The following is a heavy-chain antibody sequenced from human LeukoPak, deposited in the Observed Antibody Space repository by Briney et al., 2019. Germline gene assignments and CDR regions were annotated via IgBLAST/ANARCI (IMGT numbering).Heavy chain of an antibody. D-gene: IGHD4-23*01. CDR3: ARAIRWSPYYFDY. CDR1: GFTLDDYG. V-gene: IGHV3-20*04. CDR2: INWNGGST. Sequence: GGSLRLSCAASGFTLDDYGMSWVRQAPGKGLEWVSGINWNGGSTGYADSVKGRFTISRDNAKNSLYLQMNSLRAEDTALYSCARAIRWSPYYFDYWGQGTLVTVSS. J-gene: IGHJ4*02.